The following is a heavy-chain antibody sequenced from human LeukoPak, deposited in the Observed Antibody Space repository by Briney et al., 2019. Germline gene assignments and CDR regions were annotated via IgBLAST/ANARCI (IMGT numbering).Heavy chain of an antibody. V-gene: IGHV4-39*01. CDR3: ARGSYAGGGGDY. D-gene: IGHD3-16*01. J-gene: IGHJ4*02. CDR2: IYYSGNT. CDR1: GGSIFSSNSY. Sequence: SETLSLTCTVSGGSIFSSNSYWGWIRQPPGKGLEWIGSIYYSGNTYYNASLKSRVTISVDTSKNQFSLKLNSVTPEDTAVYYCARGSYAGGGGDYWGQGTLVTVSS.